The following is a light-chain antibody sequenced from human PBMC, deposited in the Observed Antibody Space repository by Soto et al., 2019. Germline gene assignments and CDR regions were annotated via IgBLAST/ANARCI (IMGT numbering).Light chain of an antibody. Sequence: QSVLTQPPSAAGTPGQRVTHSCSGSSSNIGSNTVNWYQQLPRTAPKLLIYSNNQRPSGVPDRFSVSKSGTSASLAISGLQAEDEADYDCAAWDDSLNGVVFGGGTKLTVL. CDR1: SSNIGSNT. V-gene: IGLV1-44*01. J-gene: IGLJ2*01. CDR3: AAWDDSLNGVV. CDR2: SNN.